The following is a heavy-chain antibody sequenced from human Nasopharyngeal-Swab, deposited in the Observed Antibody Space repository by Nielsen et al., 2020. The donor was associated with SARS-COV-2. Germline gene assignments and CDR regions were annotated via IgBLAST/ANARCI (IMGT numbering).Heavy chain of an antibody. Sequence: SETLSLTCTVSGGSISSGSYYWSWIRQPAGKGLEWIGRIYTSGSTNYHPSLKSRVTISVDTSKNQFSLKLSSVTAADTAVYYCAREPSGSYRDYFDYWGQGTLVTVSS. CDR3: AREPSGSYRDYFDY. CDR1: GGSISSGSYY. D-gene: IGHD1-26*01. J-gene: IGHJ4*02. CDR2: IYTSGST. V-gene: IGHV4-61*02.